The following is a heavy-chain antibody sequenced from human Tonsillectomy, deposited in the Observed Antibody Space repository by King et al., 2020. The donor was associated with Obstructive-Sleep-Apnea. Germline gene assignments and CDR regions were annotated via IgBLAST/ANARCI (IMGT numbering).Heavy chain of an antibody. Sequence: QLVQSGAEVKKPGASVKVSCKASGYTFTSYYMHWVRQAPGQGLEWMGIINPSGGSTSYAQKFQGRVTMTRDTSTSTVYMELSSLRSEDTAVYYCARAYSSLAALKNSGLHYYYGMDVWGQGTTVTVSS. CDR2: INPSGGST. D-gene: IGHD6-6*01. CDR3: ARAYSSLAALKNSGLHYYYGMDV. J-gene: IGHJ6*02. V-gene: IGHV1-46*01. CDR1: GYTFTSYY.